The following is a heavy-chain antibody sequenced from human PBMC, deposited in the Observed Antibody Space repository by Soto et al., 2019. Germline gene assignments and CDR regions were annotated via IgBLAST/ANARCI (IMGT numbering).Heavy chain of an antibody. Sequence: PSETLSLTCTVSGDSISTADYYWNWIRQPLGKGLEWIGYIYYSGNTYYIPSLKSRVTISVDTSKNQISLKLNSVTAADTAVYYCARGIYSTSSFFDSWCQGTLVTVSS. CDR1: GDSISTADYY. CDR3: ARGIYSTSSFFDS. D-gene: IGHD6-6*01. V-gene: IGHV4-30-4*01. CDR2: IYYSGNT. J-gene: IGHJ4*02.